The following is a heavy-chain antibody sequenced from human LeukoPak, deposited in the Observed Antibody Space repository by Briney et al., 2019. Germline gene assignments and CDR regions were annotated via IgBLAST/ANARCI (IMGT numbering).Heavy chain of an antibody. D-gene: IGHD3-9*01. J-gene: IGHJ6*02. V-gene: IGHV3-33*01. CDR2: IWYDGSNK. CDR1: GFTFSSYG. Sequence: GGSLRLSCAASGFTFSSYGMHWVRQAPRKGLEWVAVIWYDGSNKYYADSVKGRFTISRDNSKNTLYLQMNSLRAEDTAVYYCARIHTIFKRRALYGMDVWGQGTTVTVSS. CDR3: ARIHTIFKRRALYGMDV.